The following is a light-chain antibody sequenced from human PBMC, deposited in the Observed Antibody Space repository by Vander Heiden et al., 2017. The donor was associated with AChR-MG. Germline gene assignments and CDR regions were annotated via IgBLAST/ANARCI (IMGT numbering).Light chain of an antibody. J-gene: IGLJ3*02. CDR2: EGS. V-gene: IGLV2-23*01. Sequence: QSALTQPASVSGSPGQSITISCPGSSRDVGSYNLVSWNQVHPAKAPKLIIYEGSRRPSGVSNRFSASKSGNTASLTISGLQAEDEADYYCSSYAGSTTAVLFGGGTKLTVL. CDR1: SRDVGSYNL. CDR3: SSYAGSTTAVL.